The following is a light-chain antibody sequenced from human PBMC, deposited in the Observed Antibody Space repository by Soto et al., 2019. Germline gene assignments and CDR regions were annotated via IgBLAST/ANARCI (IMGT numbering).Light chain of an antibody. V-gene: IGKV3-15*01. Sequence: EIVMTQSPATLSVSPGERATLSCRASQSVNSNLAWYQQKPGQAPRLLIYGASTRATGVPARFSGSGSGTEFILTVSSLQSEDFAVYFCQQYNNWPMFGQGTKVEIK. CDR2: GAS. CDR3: QQYNNWPM. J-gene: IGKJ1*01. CDR1: QSVNSN.